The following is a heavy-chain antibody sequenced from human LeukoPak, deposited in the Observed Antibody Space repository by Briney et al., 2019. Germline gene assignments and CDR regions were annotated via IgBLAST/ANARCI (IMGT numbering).Heavy chain of an antibody. V-gene: IGHV3-48*01. J-gene: IGHJ4*02. Sequence: GGSLRLSCEVSGFTFNTYMMNWVRQAPGKGLEWLSYISSDSGAIYYADSVKGRFTISRDNAQKSLYLQMNGLTVEDTAVYYCVRELAYWGQGALVTVSS. CDR1: GFTFNTYM. CDR3: VRELAY. CDR2: ISSDSGAI.